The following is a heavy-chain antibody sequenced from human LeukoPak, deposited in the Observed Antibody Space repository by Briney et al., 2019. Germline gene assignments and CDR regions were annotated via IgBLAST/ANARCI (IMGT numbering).Heavy chain of an antibody. V-gene: IGHV3-30-3*01. J-gene: IGHJ1*01. Sequence: PGRSLRLSCAASGFTFSSYAMHWVRQAPGKGLEWVAVISYDGSNKYYADSVKGRFTISRDNSKNTLYLQMNSLRAGDTAVYYCTSWGDTTAEYFQRWGQGTLVTVSS. CDR3: TSWGDTTAEYFQR. CDR2: ISYDGSNK. D-gene: IGHD2-21*02. CDR1: GFTFSSYA.